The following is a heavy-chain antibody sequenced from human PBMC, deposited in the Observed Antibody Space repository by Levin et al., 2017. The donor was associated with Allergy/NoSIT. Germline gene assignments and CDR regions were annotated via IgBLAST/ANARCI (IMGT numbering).Heavy chain of an antibody. CDR3: ARGGGGYRGNLDY. D-gene: IGHD1-26*01. V-gene: IGHV1-2*02. CDR1: GYSFSGYY. Sequence: GASVKVSCKASGYSFSGYYMHWVRQAPGQGLEWMGWITPNSGGTNYAQKFQGRVTMTRDTSITTAHMELSSLRSDDTAIYYCARGGGGYRGNLDYWGQGTLVSVSS. J-gene: IGHJ4*02. CDR2: ITPNSGGT.